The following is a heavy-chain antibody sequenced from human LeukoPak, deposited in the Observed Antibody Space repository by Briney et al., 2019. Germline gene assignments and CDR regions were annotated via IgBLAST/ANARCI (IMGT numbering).Heavy chain of an antibody. J-gene: IGHJ6*04. CDR2: IIPIFGTA. CDR1: GGTFSSYA. Sequence: GASVKVSCKASGGTFSSYAISWVRQAPGQGLEWMGGIIPIFGTANYAQKFQGRVTITADESTSTAYMELSSLRSEDTAVYYCAREEPQPRGRDVGAKGPRATVP. CDR3: AREEPQPRGRDV. D-gene: IGHD1-26*01. V-gene: IGHV1-69*13.